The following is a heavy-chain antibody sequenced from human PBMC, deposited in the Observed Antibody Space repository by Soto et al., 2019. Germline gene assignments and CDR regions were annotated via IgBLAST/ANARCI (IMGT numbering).Heavy chain of an antibody. CDR1: GGSISSSTYY. CDR3: ARPEGGSPYPEYFQH. J-gene: IGHJ1*01. D-gene: IGHD1-26*01. CDR2: IYYSGST. V-gene: IGHV4-39*01. Sequence: QLQLQESGPGLVKPSETLSLTCTVSGGSISSSTYYWGWIRQPPGKGLEWIGSIYYSGSTYYNPSLRSRVTLSVATANNPRALKLSSVTAADTAVYYCARPEGGSPYPEYFQHWGQGTLVTVSS.